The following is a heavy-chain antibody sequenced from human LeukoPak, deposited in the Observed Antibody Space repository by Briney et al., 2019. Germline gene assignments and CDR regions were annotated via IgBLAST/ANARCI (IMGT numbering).Heavy chain of an antibody. Sequence: SETLSLTCTVSGYSISSGYYWGWIRQPPGKGLEWIGTIYHSGSTYYNPSLKSRVTISVDTSKNQFSLKLSSVTAADTAVYYCARGHHDGSGYYYYRAFDIWGQGTMVTVSS. J-gene: IGHJ3*02. CDR1: GYSISSGYY. D-gene: IGHD3-22*01. V-gene: IGHV4-38-2*02. CDR3: ARGHHDGSGYYYYRAFDI. CDR2: IYHSGST.